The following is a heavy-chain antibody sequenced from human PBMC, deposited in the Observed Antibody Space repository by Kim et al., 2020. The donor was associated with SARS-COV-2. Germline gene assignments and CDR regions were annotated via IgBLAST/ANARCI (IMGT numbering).Heavy chain of an antibody. Sequence: GGSLRHSCAASGFTFSSYWMSWVRQAPGKGLEWVANIKQDGSEKYYVDSVKGRFTISRDNAKNSLYLQMNSLRAEDTAVYYCAREPLVYATVLLWFRESPTGMDVWGQGTTVTVSS. J-gene: IGHJ6*02. D-gene: IGHD3-10*01. CDR3: AREPLVYATVLLWFRESPTGMDV. CDR2: IKQDGSEK. V-gene: IGHV3-7*01. CDR1: GFTFSSYW.